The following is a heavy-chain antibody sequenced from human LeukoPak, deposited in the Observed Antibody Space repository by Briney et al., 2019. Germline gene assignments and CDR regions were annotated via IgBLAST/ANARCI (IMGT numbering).Heavy chain of an antibody. J-gene: IGHJ6*03. CDR1: GFTFSSYW. D-gene: IGHD6-13*01. V-gene: IGHV3-7*01. CDR2: IKQDGSEK. Sequence: PGGSLRLSCAASGFTFSSYWMSWVRQAPGKGLEWVANIKQDGSEKYYVDSVKGRFTISRDNAKNSLYLQMNSLRAEDTAVYYCARAPFRSSWYDYYYYYMDVWGKGTTVTVSS. CDR3: ARAPFRSSWYDYYYYYMDV.